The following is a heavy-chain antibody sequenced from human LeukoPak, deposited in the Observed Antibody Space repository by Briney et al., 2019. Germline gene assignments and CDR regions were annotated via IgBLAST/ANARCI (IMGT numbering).Heavy chain of an antibody. D-gene: IGHD2-15*01. V-gene: IGHV3-7*01. CDR3: ARGRYCSGNRCSFFDY. CDR1: GFTFSTYW. CDR2: IKQDGGEK. Sequence: PGGSLRLSCAASGFTFSTYWMNWVRQAPGKGLEWVGNIKQDGGEKYYVDSVKGRFTISRDNAKNSLYLQMNSLRAEDTAVYYCARGRYCSGNRCSFFDYWGQGTLVTVSS. J-gene: IGHJ4*02.